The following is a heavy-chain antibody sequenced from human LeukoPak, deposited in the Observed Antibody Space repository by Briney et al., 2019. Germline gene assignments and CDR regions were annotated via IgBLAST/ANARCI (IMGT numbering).Heavy chain of an antibody. CDR2: ISSSSSYI. CDR1: GFTFSSYS. D-gene: IGHD4-17*01. V-gene: IGHV3-21*01. CDR3: ARLVKFPGDYGDPYYYYGMDV. J-gene: IGHJ6*02. Sequence: PGGSLRLSCAASGFTFSSYSMNWVRQAPGKGLEWVSSISSSSSYIYYADSVKGRFTISRDNAKNSLYLQMNSLRAEDTAVYYCARLVKFPGDYGDPYYYYGMDVWGQGTTVTVSS.